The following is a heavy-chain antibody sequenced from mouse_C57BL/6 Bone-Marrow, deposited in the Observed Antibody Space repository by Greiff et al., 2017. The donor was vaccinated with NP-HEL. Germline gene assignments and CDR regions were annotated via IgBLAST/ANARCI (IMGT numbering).Heavy chain of an antibody. CDR2: IYSGSVRT. CDR3: ARRGFIYYYGRDYYAMDY. J-gene: IGHJ4*01. D-gene: IGHD1-1*01. Sequence: QVQLQQPGAALVNPGASVQMSCKASGYTFTSSCITWVKQRPGQGLAWIGDIYSGSVRTNSNEKFKSKATLTVDTSASTAYMQLSSLTSEDSAVYYCARRGFIYYYGRDYYAMDYWGQGTSVTVSS. CDR1: GYTFTSSC. V-gene: IGHV1-55*01.